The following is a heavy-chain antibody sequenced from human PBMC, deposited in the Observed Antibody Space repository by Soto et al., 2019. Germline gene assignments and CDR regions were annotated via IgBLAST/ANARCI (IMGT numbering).Heavy chain of an antibody. D-gene: IGHD4-17*01. CDR1: GFTFSSYW. Sequence: EVQLVESGGGLVQPGGSLRLSCAASGFTFSSYWMYWVRQAPGKGLVWVSRINSDGSSTSYADSVKGRFTISRDNAKNTLYLQMNSLRAEDTAVYYCARGNGDYPPSDYWGQGTLVTVSS. CDR2: INSDGSST. V-gene: IGHV3-74*01. J-gene: IGHJ4*02. CDR3: ARGNGDYPPSDY.